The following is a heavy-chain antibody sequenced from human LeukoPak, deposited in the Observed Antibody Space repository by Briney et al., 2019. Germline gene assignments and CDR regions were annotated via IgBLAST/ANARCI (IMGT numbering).Heavy chain of an antibody. J-gene: IGHJ4*02. CDR2: ISSSGGTM. V-gene: IGHV3-48*03. CDR3: ARIPHPAYADAQ. D-gene: IGHD4-17*01. CDR1: GFTVSSFE. Sequence: PGGSLRLSCEASGFTVSSFEINGVRQAPGKGLEGVSYISSSGGTMDYADSVKGRFTVSRDNGKKLVHLQLNSLRAEDTAVYFCARIPHPAYADAQWGQGTLVIVSS.